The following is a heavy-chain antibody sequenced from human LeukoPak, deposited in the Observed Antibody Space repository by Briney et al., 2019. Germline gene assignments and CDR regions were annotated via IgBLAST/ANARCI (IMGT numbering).Heavy chain of an antibody. CDR2: IHKDATAK. CDR3: AREDWFHFDY. J-gene: IGHJ4*02. V-gene: IGHV3-7*03. Sequence: GGSLRLSCASSGFAFIMSWMSWVRQAPGKGLEGVAHIHKDATAKYYVDSVKGRFTISRDNAKNSLYLQMNGLRAEDTAVYYCAREDWFHFDYWGQGTLVTVSS. D-gene: IGHD3-10*01. CDR1: GFAFIMSW.